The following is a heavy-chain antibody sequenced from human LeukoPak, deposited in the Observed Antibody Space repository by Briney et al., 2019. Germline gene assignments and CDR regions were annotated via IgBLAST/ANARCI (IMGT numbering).Heavy chain of an antibody. CDR3: AGRSQFTQPLYSSSWFDDAFDI. Sequence: GGSLRLSCAASGFTFSNYWMHWVRQAPGKGLVWVARINTDGNSPTYADSVKGRFTISRDNAKNSLYLQMNSLRAEDTAVYYCAGRSQFTQPLYSSSWFDDAFDIWGQGTMVTGSS. D-gene: IGHD6-13*01. J-gene: IGHJ3*02. CDR1: GFTFSNYW. CDR2: INTDGNSP. V-gene: IGHV3-74*01.